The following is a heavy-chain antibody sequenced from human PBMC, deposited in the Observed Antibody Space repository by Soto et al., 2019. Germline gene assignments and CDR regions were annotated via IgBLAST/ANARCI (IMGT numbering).Heavy chain of an antibody. V-gene: IGHV4-31*03. J-gene: IGHJ4*02. Sequence: SETLSLTCTVSGGSISSGGYYWSWIRQHPGKGLEWIGYIYYSGSTYYNPSLKSRVTISVDTSKNQFSLKLSSVTAADTAVYYCARLASSTSEVGSAGSYWGQGTLVTVSS. CDR1: GGSISSGGYY. D-gene: IGHD2-2*01. CDR2: IYYSGST. CDR3: ARLASSTSEVGSAGSY.